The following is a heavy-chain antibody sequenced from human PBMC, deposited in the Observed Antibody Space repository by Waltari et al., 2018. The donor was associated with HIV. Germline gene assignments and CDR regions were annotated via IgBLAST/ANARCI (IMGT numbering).Heavy chain of an antibody. CDR3: ARAPSRDGYNPGWFDP. D-gene: IGHD5-12*01. J-gene: IGHJ5*02. V-gene: IGHV4-59*01. Sequence: QVQLQESGPGLVKPSETLSLTCTVSGGSISSYYWSWIRQPPGKGLEWIGYIYYSGSTNYNPSLKSRVTISVDTSKNQFSLKLSSVTAADTAVYYCARAPSRDGYNPGWFDPWGQGTLVTVSS. CDR1: GGSISSYY. CDR2: IYYSGST.